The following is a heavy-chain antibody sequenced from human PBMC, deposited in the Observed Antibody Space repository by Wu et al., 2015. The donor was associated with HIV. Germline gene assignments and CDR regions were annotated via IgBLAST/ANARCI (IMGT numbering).Heavy chain of an antibody. V-gene: IGHV1-69*05. CDR3: ARELEDPAIMVRAGFDP. CDR2: TTPMFGTT. D-gene: IGHD3-10*01. J-gene: IGHJ5*02. Sequence: QVQLVQSGAEVKKPGSSVKVSCKASGGILSNYDINWVRQAPGQGLEWMGGTTPMFGTTNYAQKFQGRVTISSDVYTSTVYMELSSLRSEDTAIYYCARELEDPAIMVRAGFDPWGQGTLVTVSS. CDR1: GGILSNYD.